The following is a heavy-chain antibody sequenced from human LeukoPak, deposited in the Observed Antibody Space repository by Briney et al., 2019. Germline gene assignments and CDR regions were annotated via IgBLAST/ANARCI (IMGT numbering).Heavy chain of an antibody. CDR1: GYSFTSYW. V-gene: IGHV5-51*01. D-gene: IGHD3-9*01. J-gene: IGHJ3*02. Sequence: GESLKISCKGSGYSFTSYWIGWVRQMPGKGLEWMGIIYPGDSDTRYSPSFQGQVTISADKSISTAYLQWSSLKASDTAMYYCARQSRYYDILTGYYPPGAFDIWGQGTMVTVSS. CDR3: ARQSRYYDILTGYYPPGAFDI. CDR2: IYPGDSDT.